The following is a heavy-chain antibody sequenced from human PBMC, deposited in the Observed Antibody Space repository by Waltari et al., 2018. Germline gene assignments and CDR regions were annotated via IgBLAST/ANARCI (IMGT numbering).Heavy chain of an antibody. CDR2: IYHSGRT. CDR3: TREEGGATDY. D-gene: IGHD1-26*01. CDR1: GYSISSGYS. J-gene: IGHJ4*02. V-gene: IGHV4-38-2*02. Sequence: QVQLQESGPGLVKPSETLSLTCAVSGYSISSGYSWGWIRQPPGKGLEWIGTIYHSGRTFYNPSLKSRVTLSVDTSKNQFSLKLSSVTAADTAVYYCTREEGGATDYWGQGTLVTVSS.